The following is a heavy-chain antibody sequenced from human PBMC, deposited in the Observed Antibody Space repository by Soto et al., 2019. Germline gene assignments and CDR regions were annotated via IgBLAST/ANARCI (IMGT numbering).Heavy chain of an antibody. Sequence: ASVKVSCKASGYTFTTYDIHWVRQATGQGLEWMGWMNPNSGNTGYAQKFQDGITLTGDTSIITAYMELSSLTSDDTAIYFCVRYAVAATSWGQGTVVTVSS. D-gene: IGHD2-8*01. CDR2: MNPNSGNT. CDR1: GYTFTTYD. V-gene: IGHV1-8*02. CDR3: VRYAVAATS. J-gene: IGHJ5*02.